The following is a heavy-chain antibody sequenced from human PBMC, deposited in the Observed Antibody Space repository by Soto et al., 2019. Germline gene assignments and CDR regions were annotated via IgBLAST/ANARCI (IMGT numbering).Heavy chain of an antibody. CDR3: AREGRDDVRITMVRGVIRPNNWFDP. D-gene: IGHD3-10*01. CDR2: IWYDGSNK. J-gene: IGHJ5*02. Sequence: GGSLRLSCAASGFTFSSYGMHWVRQAPGKGLEWVAVIWYDGSNKYYADSVKGRFTISRDNSKNTLYLQMNSLRAEDTAVYYCAREGRDDVRITMVRGVIRPNNWFDPWGQGTLVTVSS. V-gene: IGHV3-33*01. CDR1: GFTFSSYG.